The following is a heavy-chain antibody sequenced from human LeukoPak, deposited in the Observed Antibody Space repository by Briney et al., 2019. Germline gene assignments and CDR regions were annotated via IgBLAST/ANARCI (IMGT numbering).Heavy chain of an antibody. V-gene: IGHV4-59*01. J-gene: IGHJ4*02. CDR1: GGSISSYY. D-gene: IGHD2-15*01. Sequence: SETLSLTCTVSGGSISSYYWSWIRQPPGKGLEWIGYIYYSGSTNYNPSLKSRVTISVDTYKNQFSLKLSSVPAADTAVYYCARGGGYFDYWGQGTLVTVSS. CDR3: ARGGGYFDY. CDR2: IYYSGST.